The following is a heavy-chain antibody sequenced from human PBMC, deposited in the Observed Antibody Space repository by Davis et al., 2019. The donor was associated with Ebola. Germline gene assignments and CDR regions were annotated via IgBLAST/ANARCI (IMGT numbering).Heavy chain of an antibody. CDR1: GFTFSSYS. D-gene: IGHD5-12*01. CDR3: ARVFYRKAATIYYLDY. Sequence: GESLKISCAASGFTFSSYSMNWVRQAPGKGLEWVSSISSSSYINYADSVKGRFTISRDNAKSSLYLQMNSLRAEDTAVYYCARVFYRKAATIYYLDYWGQGTLVTVSS. J-gene: IGHJ4*02. V-gene: IGHV3-21*06. CDR2: ISSSSYI.